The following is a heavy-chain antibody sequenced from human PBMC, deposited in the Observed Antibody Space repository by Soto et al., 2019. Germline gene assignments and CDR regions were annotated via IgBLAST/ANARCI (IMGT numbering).Heavy chain of an antibody. Sequence: QVQLVQSGAEVKKPGASVKVSCKASGYTFTSYGISWVRQAPGQGLEWMGWISAYNGNTNYAQKXQCRFTXXPDTSPRTAYMELRSLRSDDTAVYYCARDITPPDYWGQGTLVTVSS. CDR2: ISAYNGNT. CDR3: ARDITPPDY. J-gene: IGHJ4*02. CDR1: GYTFTSYG. V-gene: IGHV1-18*01.